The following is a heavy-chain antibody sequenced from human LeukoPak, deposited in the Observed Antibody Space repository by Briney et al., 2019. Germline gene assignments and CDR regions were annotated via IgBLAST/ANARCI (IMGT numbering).Heavy chain of an antibody. CDR3: ARGGLAPYYGVDV. J-gene: IGHJ6*02. V-gene: IGHV3-66*01. CDR2: IYSGGST. Sequence: GGSLRLSCAASGFTVSSNYMSWVRQAPGKGLEWVSVIYSGGSTYYADSVKGRFTISRDNSKNTLYLQMNSLRAEDTAVYYCARGGLAPYYGVDVWGQGTTVTVSS. CDR1: GFTVSSNY.